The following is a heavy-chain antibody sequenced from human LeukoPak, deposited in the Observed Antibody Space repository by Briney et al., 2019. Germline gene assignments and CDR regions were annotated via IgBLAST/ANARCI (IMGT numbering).Heavy chain of an antibody. D-gene: IGHD4-17*01. CDR1: GFTFSSYS. Sequence: GSLRLSCAASGFTFSSYSMNWVRQAPGKGLEWVSSISSSSSYIYYADSVKGRFTISRDNAKNSLYLQMNSLRAEDTAVYYCASYGDYNDAFDIWGQGTMVTVSS. CDR3: ASYGDYNDAFDI. V-gene: IGHV3-21*01. CDR2: ISSSSSYI. J-gene: IGHJ3*02.